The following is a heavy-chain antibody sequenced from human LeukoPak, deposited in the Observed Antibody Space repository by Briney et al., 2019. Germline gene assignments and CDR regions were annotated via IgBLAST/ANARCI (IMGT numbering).Heavy chain of an antibody. CDR1: GYTFSDYW. Sequence: GGSLRLSCAASGYTFSDYWIHWVRQAPGKGLVWVSRINTDGSITNYADSVKGRFSISRDNAKNTLYLQMSSLRAEDTAVYYCARDRGPRTGFMVREAYDYWGQGTLVTVSS. CDR2: INTDGSIT. V-gene: IGHV3-74*01. J-gene: IGHJ4*02. D-gene: IGHD3-10*01. CDR3: ARDRGPRTGFMVREAYDY.